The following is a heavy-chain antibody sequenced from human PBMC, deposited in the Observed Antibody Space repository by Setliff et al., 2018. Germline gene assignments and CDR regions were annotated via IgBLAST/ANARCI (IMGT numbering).Heavy chain of an antibody. J-gene: IGHJ4*02. Sequence: SETLSLTCTVSGGSISSNSHYWGWIRQPPGKGLEWIGCVYTAGGTNYNPSLESRGTISVDTSKNQFSLELTSVTAADTAVYYCARGIAVAGFDYWGQGTLVTVSS. CDR3: ARGIAVAGFDY. CDR2: VYTAGGT. CDR1: GGSISSNSHY. V-gene: IGHV4-39*07. D-gene: IGHD6-19*01.